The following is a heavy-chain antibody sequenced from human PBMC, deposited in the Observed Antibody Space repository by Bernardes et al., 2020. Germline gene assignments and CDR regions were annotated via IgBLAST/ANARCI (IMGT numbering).Heavy chain of an antibody. CDR1: GFTFSSYS. CDR3: ARAPYSSSSGAWWFDP. CDR2: ISSSSSYI. Sequence: GGSLRLSCAASGFTFSSYSMNWVRQAPGKGLEWVSSISSSSSYIYYADSVKGRFTISRDNAKNSLYLQMNSLRAEDTAVYYCARAPYSSSSGAWWFDPWGQGTLVTVSS. J-gene: IGHJ5*02. D-gene: IGHD6-6*01. V-gene: IGHV3-21*01.